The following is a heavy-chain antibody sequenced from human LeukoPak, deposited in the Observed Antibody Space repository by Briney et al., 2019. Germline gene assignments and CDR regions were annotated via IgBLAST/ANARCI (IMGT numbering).Heavy chain of an antibody. J-gene: IGHJ6*03. Sequence: GGSLRLSCAASGFTFSSYAMHWVRQAPGKGLEWVAVISYDGSNKYYADSVQGRFTISRDNSKNTLYLQMNSLRAEDTAVYYCARGPQAQDGGKEYYYYYYYMDVWGKGTTVTVSS. V-gene: IGHV3-30*04. D-gene: IGHD4-23*01. CDR1: GFTFSSYA. CDR3: ARGPQAQDGGKEYYYYYYYMDV. CDR2: ISYDGSNK.